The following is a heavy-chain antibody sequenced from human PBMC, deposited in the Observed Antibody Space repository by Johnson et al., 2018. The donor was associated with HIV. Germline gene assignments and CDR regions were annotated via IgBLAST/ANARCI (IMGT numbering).Heavy chain of an antibody. CDR3: AGGYGSGSGDAFDI. V-gene: IGHV3-30*02. J-gene: IGHJ3*02. CDR1: GFTFSSYG. CDR2: IRYDGSNK. Sequence: QVHLVESGGGVVQPGGSLRLSCAASGFTFSSYGMHWVRQAPGKGLEWVAFIRYDGSNKYYADSVKGRFTISRDNSKNTLYLQMNSLRAEDTAVYYCAGGYGSGSGDAFDIWGQGTMVTVSS. D-gene: IGHD3-10*01.